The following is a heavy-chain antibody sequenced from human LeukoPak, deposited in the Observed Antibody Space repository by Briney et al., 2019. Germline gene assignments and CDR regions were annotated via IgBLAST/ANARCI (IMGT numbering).Heavy chain of an antibody. J-gene: IGHJ4*02. Sequence: ASVKVSCKASGGTFSSYAISWVRQAPGQGREWLGGIIPIFGTANYAQKFQGRVTITADKSTSTAYMELSSLRSEDTAVYYCARGRIPRSGHGPFDYWGQGTLVTVSS. D-gene: IGHD1-1*01. CDR1: GGTFSSYA. CDR3: ARGRIPRSGHGPFDY. CDR2: IIPIFGTA. V-gene: IGHV1-69*06.